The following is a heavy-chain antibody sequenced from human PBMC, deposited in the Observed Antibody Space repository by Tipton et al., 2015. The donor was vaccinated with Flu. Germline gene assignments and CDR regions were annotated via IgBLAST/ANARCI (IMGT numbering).Heavy chain of an antibody. CDR3: ARNISSGWYFDY. CDR2: IYHSGST. J-gene: IGHJ4*02. CDR1: GYSISSGYY. D-gene: IGHD6-19*01. V-gene: IGHV4-38-2*02. Sequence: TLSLTCTVSGYSISSGYYWGWIRQPPGKGLKWIGSIYHSGSTYYNPSLKSRVTISVDTSKNQFSLKLSSVTAADTAVYYCARNISSGWYFDYWGQGTLVTVSS.